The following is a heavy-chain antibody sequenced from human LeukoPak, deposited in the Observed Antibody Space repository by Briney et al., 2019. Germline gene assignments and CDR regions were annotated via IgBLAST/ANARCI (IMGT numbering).Heavy chain of an antibody. J-gene: IGHJ4*02. CDR3: ASRYYYDSSGLDY. V-gene: IGHV4-61*01. Sequence: SEALSLTCTVSGGSVRSESSYWSWIRQPPGKGLECIGYIYYSGSTNYNPSLKSRVTISVDKSKNQFSLKLSSVTAADTAVYYCASRYYYDSSGLDYWGQGTLVTVSS. CDR2: IYYSGST. CDR1: GGSVRSESSY. D-gene: IGHD3-22*01.